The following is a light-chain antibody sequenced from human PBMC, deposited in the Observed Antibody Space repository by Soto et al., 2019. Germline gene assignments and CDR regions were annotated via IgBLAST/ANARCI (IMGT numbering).Light chain of an antibody. J-gene: IGKJ1*01. V-gene: IGKV3-20*01. CDR1: QSISSNF. CDR3: QQYGGSPRT. CDR2: GAS. Sequence: IVLTQSPGTLSLSPGEGATLSGRASQSISSNFLAWYQQKRGQAPRLLIHGASNRATGIPDRFSGSGSGTDFTLTITRLEPEDFAVYYCQQYGGSPRTFGQGTKVDI.